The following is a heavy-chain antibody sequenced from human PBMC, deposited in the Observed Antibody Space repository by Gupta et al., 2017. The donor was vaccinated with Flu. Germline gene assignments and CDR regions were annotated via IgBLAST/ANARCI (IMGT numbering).Heavy chain of an antibody. D-gene: IGHD4-4*01. J-gene: IGHJ6*03. CDR2: IYYGGIT. Sequence: INYYWSWSRQPPGKGLEWIGYIYYGGITNYNPSLKSRVTISVDTSKNQFSLKLSSVTAADAAVYYCARQGGSFSNYVYYYYYMDVWGKGTTVTVSS. CDR1: INYY. V-gene: IGHV4-59*08. CDR3: ARQGGSFSNYVYYYYYMDV.